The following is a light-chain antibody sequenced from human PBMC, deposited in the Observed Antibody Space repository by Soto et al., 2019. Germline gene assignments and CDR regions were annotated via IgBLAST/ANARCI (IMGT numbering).Light chain of an antibody. Sequence: SYELTQPSSVSVAPGQTARITCGGNNIGGKSVHWYQQKPGQAPVLVVNDVSDRPSGIPERFSGSKSGNTATLTISRVEAGDEADYYCQVWDSSSDHVVFGGGTKLTVL. CDR3: QVWDSSSDHVV. J-gene: IGLJ3*02. CDR2: DVS. V-gene: IGLV3-21*02. CDR1: NIGGKS.